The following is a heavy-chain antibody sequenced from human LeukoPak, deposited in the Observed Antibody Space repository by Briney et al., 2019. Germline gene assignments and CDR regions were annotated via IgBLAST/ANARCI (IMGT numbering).Heavy chain of an antibody. Sequence: PSETLSLTCAVYGGSFSGYYWSWIRQPPGKGLEWIGEINHSGSTNYNPSLKSRVTISVDTSKNQFSLKLSSVTAADTAVYYCARESRGYDILTGKYHRGYYSYYMDVWGKGTTVTVSS. CDR1: GGSFSGYY. V-gene: IGHV4-34*01. D-gene: IGHD3-9*01. J-gene: IGHJ6*03. CDR3: ARESRGYDILTGKYHRGYYSYYMDV. CDR2: INHSGST.